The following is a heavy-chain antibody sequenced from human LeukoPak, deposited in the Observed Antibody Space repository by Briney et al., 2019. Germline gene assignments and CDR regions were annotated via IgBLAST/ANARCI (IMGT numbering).Heavy chain of an antibody. CDR3: ARAAGYSSDSYYFDY. CDR1: GGSFSGYY. Sequence: LSLTCAVYGGSFSGYYWSWIRQAPGKGLEWVAVISYDGSNKYYADSVKGRFTISRDNSKNTLYLQMNSLRAEDTAVYYCARAAGYSSDSYYFDYWGQGTLVTVSS. V-gene: IGHV3-30-3*01. CDR2: ISYDGSNK. J-gene: IGHJ4*02. D-gene: IGHD6-19*01.